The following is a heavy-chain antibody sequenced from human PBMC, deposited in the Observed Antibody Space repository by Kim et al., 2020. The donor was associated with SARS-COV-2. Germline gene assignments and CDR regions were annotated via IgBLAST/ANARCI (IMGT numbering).Heavy chain of an antibody. V-gene: IGHV3-23*01. J-gene: IGHJ4*02. CDR2: ISGSGGRT. D-gene: IGHD3-10*01. CDR3: AKVDNYCSGGFDY. Sequence: GGSPRLSCAASGFTFSSYAMNWVRQAPGKGLEWVSAISGSGGRTYYADAVKGRFTISRDNSKNTLYLQMNSLRAEDTAVYYCAKVDNYCSGGFDYWGQGTLVTVSS. CDR1: GFTFSSYA.